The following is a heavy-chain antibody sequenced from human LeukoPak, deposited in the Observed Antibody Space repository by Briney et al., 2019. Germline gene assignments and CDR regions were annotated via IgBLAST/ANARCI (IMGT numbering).Heavy chain of an antibody. CDR1: GFTFSTYG. CDR2: ISSGGSTI. V-gene: IGHV3-48*04. J-gene: IGHJ5*02. D-gene: IGHD2-15*01. Sequence: GRSLRLSCSASGFTFSTYGMNWVRQAPGKGLEWISYISSGGSTIYYADSVKGRLTISRDNAKNSLYLQMNSLRAEDTAVYYCARGPFRYCSGGSCYPFDPWGQGTLVTVSS. CDR3: ARGPFRYCSGGSCYPFDP.